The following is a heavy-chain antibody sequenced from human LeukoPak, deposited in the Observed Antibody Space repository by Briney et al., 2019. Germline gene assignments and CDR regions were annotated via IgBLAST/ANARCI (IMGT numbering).Heavy chain of an antibody. CDR3: ARGRSFGVVIGYYYYMDV. V-gene: IGHV1-8*03. D-gene: IGHD3-3*01. CDR2: MNPNSGNT. Sequence: ASVKVSCKAPGYTFTSYDINWVRQAPGQGLEWMGWMNPNSGNTGYAQKFQGRVTITRNTSISTAYMELSSLRSEDTAVYYCARGRSFGVVIGYYYYMDVWGKGTTVTVSS. J-gene: IGHJ6*03. CDR1: GYTFTSYD.